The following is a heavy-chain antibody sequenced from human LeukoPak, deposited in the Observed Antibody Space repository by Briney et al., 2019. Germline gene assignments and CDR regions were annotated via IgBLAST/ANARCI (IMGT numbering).Heavy chain of an antibody. Sequence: GGSLRLSCAASGFTFSSYGMHCVRQAPGKGLEWVAFIRYDGSNKYYADSVKGRFTISRDNSKNTLYLQMNSLRAEDTAVYYCARDPASSSWYYFDYWGQGTLVTVSS. J-gene: IGHJ4*02. V-gene: IGHV3-30*02. D-gene: IGHD6-13*01. CDR3: ARDPASSSWYYFDY. CDR1: GFTFSSYG. CDR2: IRYDGSNK.